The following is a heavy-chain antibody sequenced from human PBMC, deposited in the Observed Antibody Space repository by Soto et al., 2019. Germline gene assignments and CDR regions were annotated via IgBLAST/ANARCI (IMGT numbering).Heavy chain of an antibody. J-gene: IGHJ4*02. CDR3: AKDLKPDSRWEIDY. V-gene: IGHV3-23*01. Sequence: PGGSLRLSCSGSGFTFGVYTMNWVRQAPGKGLEWVSGIYGNGDYTFYADSVRGRFTVSRDNSKNTVYLQMNSLRVEDTAVYYCAKDLKPDSRWEIDYWGQGTLVTVSS. CDR2: IYGNGDYT. CDR1: GFTFGVYT. D-gene: IGHD1-26*01.